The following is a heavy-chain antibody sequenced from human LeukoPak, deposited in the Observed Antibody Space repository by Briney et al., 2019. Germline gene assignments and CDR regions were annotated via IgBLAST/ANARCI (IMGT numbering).Heavy chain of an antibody. D-gene: IGHD2-2*02. CDR2: INPNSGLT. V-gene: IGHV1-2*02. Sequence: ASVKVSCKASGYTFTGYYMHWVRQAPGQGLEWMAWINPNSGLTEYAQKFQGRVTMTRDTSISTAYMDLSRLRSDDTAVYYCARGERLYGPDYWGQGILVTVSS. CDR1: GYTFTGYY. CDR3: ARGERLYGPDY. J-gene: IGHJ4*02.